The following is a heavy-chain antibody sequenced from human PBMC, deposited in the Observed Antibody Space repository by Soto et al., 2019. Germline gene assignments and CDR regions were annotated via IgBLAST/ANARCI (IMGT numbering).Heavy chain of an antibody. CDR2: IDQNGSCT. CDR3: VRNWDHFDSRGYDFVS. J-gene: IGHJ4*02. Sequence: GESLKISCKGSGYNFISHWISWVRQMPGKGLEWMGWIDQNGSCTRYSPSVEGHVSITADASNRTVYLQWSSLKARDTALYYCVRNWDHFDSRGYDFVSWGQG. D-gene: IGHD3-22*01. V-gene: IGHV5-10-1*01. CDR1: GYNFISHW.